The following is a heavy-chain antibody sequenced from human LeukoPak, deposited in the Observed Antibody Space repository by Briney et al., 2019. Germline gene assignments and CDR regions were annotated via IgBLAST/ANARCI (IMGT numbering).Heavy chain of an antibody. D-gene: IGHD2-8*01. V-gene: IGHV3-23*01. CDR2: IRCSGVST. Sequence: GGSLRLSCAASGFTFSSYGMSWVRQAPGKGLEWVSAIRCSGVSTYYADYVKGRFHISRDNSKNTLYLQMNSPRAEDTAVYYCASRRVSFNWFDPWGQGTLVTVSS. CDR1: GFTFSSYG. CDR3: ASRRVSFNWFDP. J-gene: IGHJ5*02.